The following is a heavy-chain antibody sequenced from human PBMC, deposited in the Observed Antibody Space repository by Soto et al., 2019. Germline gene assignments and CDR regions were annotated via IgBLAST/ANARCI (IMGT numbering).Heavy chain of an antibody. J-gene: IGHJ4*02. CDR3: ARELRRVNFDY. D-gene: IGHD2-21*01. V-gene: IGHV4-34*01. Sequence: SETLSLTCAVYGGSFSGYYWSWTRQPPGKGLEWIGEINHSGSTNYNPSLKSRVTISVDTSKNQFSLKLSSVTAADTAVYYCARELRRVNFDYWGQGTLVTVSS. CDR1: GGSFSGYY. CDR2: INHSGST.